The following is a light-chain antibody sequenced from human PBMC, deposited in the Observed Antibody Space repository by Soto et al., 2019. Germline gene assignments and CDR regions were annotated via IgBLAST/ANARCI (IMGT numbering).Light chain of an antibody. J-gene: IGKJ4*01. V-gene: IGKV3-20*01. Sequence: EIMLTQSPGTLSLSPGERATLSCRASQSISTSYLAWYQQKPGQAPRLLTYGASSRATGIPDRFSGSGSGTDFTLTISRLEPEDFAVYFCQQYGSSPFTFGGGTKVEIK. CDR2: GAS. CDR1: QSISTSY. CDR3: QQYGSSPFT.